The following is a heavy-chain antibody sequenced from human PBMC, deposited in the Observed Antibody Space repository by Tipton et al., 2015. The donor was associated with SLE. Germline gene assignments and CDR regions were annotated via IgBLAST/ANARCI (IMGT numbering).Heavy chain of an antibody. J-gene: IGHJ4*02. D-gene: IGHD5-24*01. CDR1: GYSFTSYW. CDR3: ATGGDGYNFPD. CDR2: IDPSDSYT. V-gene: IGHV5-10-1*01. Sequence: QSGAEVKKPGESLRISCKGSGYSFTSYWISWVRQMPGKGLEWMGMIDPSDSYTNYSPSFQGHVTISADKSVSTAYVQWSSLKASDTAMYYCATGGDGYNFPDWGQGTLVTVSS.